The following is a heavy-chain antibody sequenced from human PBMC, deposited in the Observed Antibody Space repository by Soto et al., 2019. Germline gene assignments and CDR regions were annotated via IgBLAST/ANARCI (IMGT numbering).Heavy chain of an antibody. V-gene: IGHV3-48*03. CDR1: GFTLSGYE. Sequence: EVQLVESGGGLVQPGGSLRLSCAASGFTLSGYEMNWVRQAPGKGLEWVAYISSTGRIIYYADSVKGRFTISRDNAKNSLDLQMNSLRAEDTAVYSWAREGSGIAAGNMYAYWGQGTQVTVSS. CDR3: AREGSGIAAGNMYAY. D-gene: IGHD6-25*01. CDR2: ISSTGRII. J-gene: IGHJ4*02.